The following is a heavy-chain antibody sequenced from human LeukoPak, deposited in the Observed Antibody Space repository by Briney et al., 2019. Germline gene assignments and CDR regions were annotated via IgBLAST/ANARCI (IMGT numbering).Heavy chain of an antibody. CDR3: ARETRPFTMIVVGKRHGAFDI. CDR2: INPSGGST. D-gene: IGHD3-22*01. Sequence: ASVKVSCKASGYTFTSYYMHWVRQAPGQGLEWMGIINPSGGSTSYAQKFQGRVTMTRDTSTSTVYMELSSLRSEDTAVYYCARETRPFTMIVVGKRHGAFDIWGQGTMVTVSS. V-gene: IGHV1-46*01. J-gene: IGHJ3*02. CDR1: GYTFTSYY.